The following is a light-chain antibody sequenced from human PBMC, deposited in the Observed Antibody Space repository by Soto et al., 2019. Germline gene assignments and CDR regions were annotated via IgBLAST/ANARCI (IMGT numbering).Light chain of an antibody. CDR2: GAS. CDR1: QSVSTN. V-gene: IGKV3-15*01. CDR3: QHYHDWPPRT. Sequence: EIVMTQSPATLSGSPGERVTLSCRASQSVSTNVAWYQQKPGQAPRLLLYGASTRATGLPARFSGSWSGTEFTLTISSLQSEEVAVDYFQHYHDWPPRTFGQGTKVDIK. J-gene: IGKJ1*01.